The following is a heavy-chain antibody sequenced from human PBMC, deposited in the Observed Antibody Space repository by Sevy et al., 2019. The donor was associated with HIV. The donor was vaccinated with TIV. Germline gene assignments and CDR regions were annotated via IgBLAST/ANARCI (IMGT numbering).Heavy chain of an antibody. D-gene: IGHD5-18*01. CDR2: MKEDGSDK. Sequence: GGSLRLSCAASGFTFSVYWMSWVRQAPGKGLEWVATMKEDGSDKDYVDSVKGRFTISRDNAKNSLYLQMNSLRAEETAVYYCVREGVGGYSYSLDCWGQGTLVTVS. CDR3: VREGVGGYSYSLDC. J-gene: IGHJ4*02. CDR1: GFTFSVYW. V-gene: IGHV3-7*01.